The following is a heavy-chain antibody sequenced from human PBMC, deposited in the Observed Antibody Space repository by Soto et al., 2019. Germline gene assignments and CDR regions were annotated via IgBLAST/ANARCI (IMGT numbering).Heavy chain of an antibody. CDR3: AREGGDWANYFDY. CDR2: ISSSGSTI. Sequence: GGSLRLSCAASGFTFSSYEMNWVRQAPGKGLEWVSYISSSGSTIYYADSVKGRFTISRDNAKNSLYLQMNSLRAEDTAVYYCAREGGDWANYFDYWGQGTLVTVSS. CDR1: GFTFSSYE. J-gene: IGHJ4*02. V-gene: IGHV3-48*03. D-gene: IGHD2-21*02.